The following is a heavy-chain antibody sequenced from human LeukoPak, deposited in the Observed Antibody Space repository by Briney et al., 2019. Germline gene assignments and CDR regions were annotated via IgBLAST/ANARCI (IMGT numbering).Heavy chain of an antibody. V-gene: IGHV1-69*13. Sequence: GASVKVSCKASGGTFSSYAISRVRQAPGQGLEWMGGIIPIFGTANYAQKFQGRVTITADESTSTAYMELSSLRSEDTAVYYCARVRSSSLYYYYYGMDVWGQGTTVTVSS. D-gene: IGHD6-6*01. CDR3: ARVRSSSLYYYYYGMDV. CDR2: IIPIFGTA. J-gene: IGHJ6*02. CDR1: GGTFSSYA.